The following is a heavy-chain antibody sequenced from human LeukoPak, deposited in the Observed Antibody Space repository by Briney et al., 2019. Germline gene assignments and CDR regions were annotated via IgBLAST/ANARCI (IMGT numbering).Heavy chain of an antibody. CDR3: AKAIYTYGSFEYYFDY. J-gene: IGHJ4*02. V-gene: IGHV3-23*01. D-gene: IGHD5-18*01. Sequence: GGSLRLSCAASGFTVSSNYMSWVRQAPGKGLEWVSGISGSGGSTFYADSVKGRFTISRDNSKNTLYLQMNSLRAEDTAEYYCAKAIYTYGSFEYYFDYWGQGTLATVSS. CDR1: GFTVSSNY. CDR2: ISGSGGST.